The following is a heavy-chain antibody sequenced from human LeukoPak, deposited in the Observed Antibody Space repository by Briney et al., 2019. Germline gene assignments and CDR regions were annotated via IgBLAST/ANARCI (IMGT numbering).Heavy chain of an antibody. J-gene: IGHJ4*02. Sequence: SETLSLTCTVSGGSISSYYWSWIRQPPGKGLEWIGYISYSGTTNYNPFLKSRVTISVAPSKNQFSLKLRSVTAPDTAVYYCARDRGNYFGYWGQGTLVTVSS. V-gene: IGHV4-59*01. CDR1: GGSISSYY. D-gene: IGHD6-13*01. CDR3: ARDRGNYFGY. CDR2: ISYSGTT.